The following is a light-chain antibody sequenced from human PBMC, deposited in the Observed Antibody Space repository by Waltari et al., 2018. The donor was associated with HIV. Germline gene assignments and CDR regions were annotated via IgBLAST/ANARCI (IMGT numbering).Light chain of an antibody. CDR3: QQYYSYPRT. J-gene: IGKJ1*01. CDR1: QGISSY. CDR2: AAS. Sequence: AIRMTQSPSSFSASTGDRVTITCRASQGISSYLAWYQRKPGKAPRLLSYAASTLQRRVPSRFSGSGSGTDFTLTISCLQSEDFATYYCQQYYSYPRTFGQGTKVEIK. V-gene: IGKV1-8*01.